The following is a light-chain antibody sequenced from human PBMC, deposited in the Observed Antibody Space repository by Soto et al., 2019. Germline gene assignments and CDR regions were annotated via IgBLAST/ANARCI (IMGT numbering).Light chain of an antibody. V-gene: IGKV1-27*01. J-gene: IGKJ1*01. CDR3: QKYNGTPRT. CDR1: QDISGH. Sequence: DIQVTQSPSSLSASVGDRVTITCRASQDISGHLAWYQQKPGKVPKLLIYEASTLQSGVPSRFSASGSGTDFTITISSLQPEDVATYYCQKYNGTPRTFGQGTKVELK. CDR2: EAS.